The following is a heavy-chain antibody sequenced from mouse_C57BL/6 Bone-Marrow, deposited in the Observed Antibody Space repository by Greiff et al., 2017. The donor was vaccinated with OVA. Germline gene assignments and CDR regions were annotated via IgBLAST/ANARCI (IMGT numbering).Heavy chain of an antibody. D-gene: IGHD1-1*01. CDR2: ISYSGST. V-gene: IGHV3-1*01. Sequence: VQLKESGPGMVKPSQSLSLTCTVTGYSITSGYDWHWIRHFPGNKLEWMGYISYSGSTNYNPSLKSRISITHDTSKNHFFLKLNSVTTEDTATYYCARAGDGSSSYFDYWGQGTTLTVSS. CDR1: GYSITSGYD. CDR3: ARAGDGSSSYFDY. J-gene: IGHJ2*01.